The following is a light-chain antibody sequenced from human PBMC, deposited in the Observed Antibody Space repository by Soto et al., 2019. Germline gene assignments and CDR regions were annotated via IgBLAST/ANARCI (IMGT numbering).Light chain of an antibody. J-gene: IGKJ1*01. CDR1: QSISSY. V-gene: IGKV1-5*01. Sequence: IQMTRSASSLSASVLRKFTISLRASQSISSYLNWYQQKPGKAPYLLISDVSSLERGVPSRFSGSGSGTEFTLTISSMQPDDFATFYCQQYNGYSRTFGQGTKVDIK. CDR3: QQYNGYSRT. CDR2: DVS.